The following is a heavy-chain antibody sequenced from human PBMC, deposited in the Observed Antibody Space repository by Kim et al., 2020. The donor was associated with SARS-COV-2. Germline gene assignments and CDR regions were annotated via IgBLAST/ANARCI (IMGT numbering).Heavy chain of an antibody. CDR1: GFTFSNYW. D-gene: IGHD1-26*01. Sequence: GGSLRLSCAASGFTFSNYWMHWIRQAPGEGLVYVSLISADGGDTQYADSVKGRFTISRDNAKNTLYLQLNSLRVEDTAVYYCAREVGGCDFWGQGTLGTV. J-gene: IGHJ4*02. CDR3: AREVGGCDF. CDR2: ISADGGDT. V-gene: IGHV3-74*03.